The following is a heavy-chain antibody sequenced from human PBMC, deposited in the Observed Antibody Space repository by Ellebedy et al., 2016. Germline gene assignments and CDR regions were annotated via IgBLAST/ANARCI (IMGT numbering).Heavy chain of an antibody. V-gene: IGHV1-18*01. D-gene: IGHD6-6*01. Sequence: ASVKVSXXASGYTFTNFGISWVRQAPGQGLEWMGWISVYNGNMDYAQKFQGRVTMTTDTSTSTAYMELRSLRSDDTAVYYCAKLAAQSFFYYMDAWGNGTTVTVSS. CDR3: AKLAAQSFFYYMDA. J-gene: IGHJ6*03. CDR1: GYTFTNFG. CDR2: ISVYNGNM.